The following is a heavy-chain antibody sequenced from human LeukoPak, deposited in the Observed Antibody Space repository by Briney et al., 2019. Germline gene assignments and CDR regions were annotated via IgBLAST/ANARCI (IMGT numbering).Heavy chain of an antibody. J-gene: IGHJ4*02. CDR2: ISSSSNYI. Sequence: GGSLRLSCAASGFTFSSYNMNWVRQAPGKGLEWVSSISSSSNYIYYADSVKGRFTISRDNAKNSLFLQMHSLRAEDTAVYYCARGLGTYDSSGYYYNNWGQGTLVTVSS. CDR3: ARGLGTYDSSGYYYNN. D-gene: IGHD3-22*01. V-gene: IGHV3-21*01. CDR1: GFTFSSYN.